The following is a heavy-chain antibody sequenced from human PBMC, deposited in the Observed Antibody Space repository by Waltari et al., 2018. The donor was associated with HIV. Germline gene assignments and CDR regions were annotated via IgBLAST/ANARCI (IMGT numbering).Heavy chain of an antibody. V-gene: IGHV1-2*02. CDR2: RKLSRGGR. Sequence: QVHLMQSGAEVKKPGASVKVSCKASGYTLTDYNLHWVRQAPGQGLEWMAWRKLSRGGRNYAGEFQGRVTVTGDTSINTAYMELSSLRSDETAVYYCARVREEQCLVPEFYDFAMDVWGQGTTVTVSS. J-gene: IGHJ6*02. CDR1: GYTLTDYN. D-gene: IGHD6-19*01. CDR3: ARVREEQCLVPEFYDFAMDV.